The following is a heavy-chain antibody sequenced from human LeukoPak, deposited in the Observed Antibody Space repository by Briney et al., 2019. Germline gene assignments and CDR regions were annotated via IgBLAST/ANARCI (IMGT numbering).Heavy chain of an antibody. V-gene: IGHV4-59*01. J-gene: IGHJ5*02. CDR3: ARVPVYCSGGSCFRVNWFDP. Sequence: SETLSLTCTVSGGSISSYYWSWIRQPPGKGLEWIGYIYYSGSTNYNPSLKSRVTISVDTSKNQFSLKLSSVTAADTAVYYCARVPVYCSGGSCFRVNWFDPWGQGTLVTVSS. CDR1: GGSISSYY. CDR2: IYYSGST. D-gene: IGHD2-15*01.